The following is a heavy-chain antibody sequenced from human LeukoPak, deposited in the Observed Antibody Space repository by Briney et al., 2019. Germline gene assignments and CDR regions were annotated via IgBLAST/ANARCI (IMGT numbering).Heavy chain of an antibody. D-gene: IGHD2-15*01. CDR3: AREKLSRCYSTIGGMDV. CDR1: GGSFSGYY. V-gene: IGHV4-34*01. Sequence: SETLSLTCAVYGGSFSGYYWSWIRQPPGKGLEWIGEINHSGSTNYNPSLKSRVTISVDTSKNQFSLKLSSVTAADTAVYYCAREKLSRCYSTIGGMDVWGQGTTVTVSS. J-gene: IGHJ6*02. CDR2: INHSGST.